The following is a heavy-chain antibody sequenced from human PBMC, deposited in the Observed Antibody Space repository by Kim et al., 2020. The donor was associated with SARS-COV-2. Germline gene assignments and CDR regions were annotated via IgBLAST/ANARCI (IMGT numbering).Heavy chain of an antibody. CDR3: AREAHYYDSSGHWDAFDI. J-gene: IGHJ3*02. D-gene: IGHD3-22*01. Sequence: SETLSLTCTVSGGSISSGTYCWSWVRQPAGKALEWIGHIYTTWSTKYNPSLKSRVTISLDTSKNQFSLKLSSVTAADTAVFYCAREAHYYDSSGHWDAFDIWGQGTMVTVSS. V-gene: IGHV4-61*09. CDR1: GGSISSGTYC. CDR2: IYTTWST.